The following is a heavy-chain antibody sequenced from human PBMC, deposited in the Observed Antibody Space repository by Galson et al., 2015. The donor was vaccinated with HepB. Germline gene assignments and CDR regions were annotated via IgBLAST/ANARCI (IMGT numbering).Heavy chain of an antibody. D-gene: IGHD6-19*01. CDR1: GLTSSSYG. V-gene: IGHV3-30*18. Sequence: SLRLSCAASGLTSSSYGMHWVRQAPGKGLEWVAVISYDGSNKYYIDSVKGRFTISRDNSKNTLYLQMNSLRAEDTAMYYCAKFEGMGNIPVAMDVWGQGTTVTVSS. J-gene: IGHJ6*02. CDR3: AKFEGMGNIPVAMDV. CDR2: ISYDGSNK.